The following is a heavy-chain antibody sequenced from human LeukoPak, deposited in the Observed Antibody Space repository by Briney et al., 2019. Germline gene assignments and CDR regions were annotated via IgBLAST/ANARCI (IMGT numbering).Heavy chain of an antibody. CDR3: ANGLHYYDSRPASYYYYGMDV. Sequence: GGSLTLSCGAFGITFRSYPMHGVHQAPGKGLEWVAVISYDGSNKYYADSVKGRFTISRDNSKNTLYLQMNSLRAEDTAVYYYANGLHYYDSRPASYYYYGMDVWGQGTTVTVSS. D-gene: IGHD3-22*01. CDR1: GITFRSYP. J-gene: IGHJ6*02. CDR2: ISYDGSNK. V-gene: IGHV3-30-3*01.